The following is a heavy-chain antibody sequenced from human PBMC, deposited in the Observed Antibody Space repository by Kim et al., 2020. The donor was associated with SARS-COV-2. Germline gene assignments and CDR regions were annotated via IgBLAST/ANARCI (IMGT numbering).Heavy chain of an antibody. J-gene: IGHJ3*02. Sequence: NYAQMFQGRVTLTADKSTSTAYMDLSSLTSYDTAIYYCARDVREVGAFDIWGQGTLVTVSS. CDR3: ARDVREVGAFDI. V-gene: IGHV1-69*04.